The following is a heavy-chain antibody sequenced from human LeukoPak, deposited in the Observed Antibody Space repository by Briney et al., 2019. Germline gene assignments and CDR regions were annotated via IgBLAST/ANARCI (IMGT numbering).Heavy chain of an antibody. J-gene: IGHJ4*02. D-gene: IGHD3-16*01. V-gene: IGHV1-18*01. CDR3: ARAILGQWGYFDY. CDR1: GYTFTSYG. CDR2: ISAYNGNT. Sequence: ASVKVSCKASGYTFTSYGISWVLQAPGQGLEWMGWISAYNGNTNYAQKLQGRVTMTTDTSTSTAYTELRSLRSDDTAVYYCARAILGQWGYFDYWGQGTLVTVSS.